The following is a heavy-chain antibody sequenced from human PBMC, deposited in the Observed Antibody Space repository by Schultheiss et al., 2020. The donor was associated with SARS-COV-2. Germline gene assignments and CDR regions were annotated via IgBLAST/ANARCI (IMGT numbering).Heavy chain of an antibody. CDR2: IYYRGST. D-gene: IGHD1-26*01. J-gene: IGHJ5*02. Sequence: SETLSLTCSVSGGSIRSSSDYWGWIRQAPGKGLEWIGSIYYRGSTYYTPSLKSRVTISVDKSKNQFSLKLSSVTAADTAVYYCAREYMGARRGGWFDPWGQGTLVTVSS. CDR3: AREYMGARRGGWFDP. V-gene: IGHV4-39*07. CDR1: GGSIRSSSDY.